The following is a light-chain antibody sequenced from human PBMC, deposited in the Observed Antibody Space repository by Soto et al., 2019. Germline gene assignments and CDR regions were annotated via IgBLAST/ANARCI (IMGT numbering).Light chain of an antibody. Sequence: QSVRTQPASVSGSPGQSITISCTGTSSDVGGYDFVSWYQQHPGKAPKVMIYDVSNRPSGVSNRFSGSKSGNTASLTISGLQAEDEADYYCCSYTSSDTYVFGTGTKVTVL. J-gene: IGLJ1*01. CDR1: SSDVGGYDF. CDR2: DVS. CDR3: CSYTSSDTYV. V-gene: IGLV2-14*01.